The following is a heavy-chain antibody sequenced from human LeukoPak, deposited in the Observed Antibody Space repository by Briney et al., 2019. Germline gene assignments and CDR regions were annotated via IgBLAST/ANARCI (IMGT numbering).Heavy chain of an antibody. J-gene: IGHJ4*02. CDR3: AKDSCSSTSCYIAY. CDR1: GFTFDNHW. Sequence: PGGSLRLSCAVSAASAASGFTFDNHWMTWVRQAPGKGLEWVANIKQDGSEKHYVDSVKGRFTISRDNAKNSVYLQMNSLRVEDTAVYYCAKDSCSSTSCYIAYWGQGTLVTVSS. CDR2: IKQDGSEK. D-gene: IGHD2-2*02. V-gene: IGHV3-7*01.